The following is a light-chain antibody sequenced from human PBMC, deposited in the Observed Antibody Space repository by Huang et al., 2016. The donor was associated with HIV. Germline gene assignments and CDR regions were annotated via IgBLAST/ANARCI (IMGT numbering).Light chain of an antibody. Sequence: DIQMTQSPSSLSASVGDRVTITCRASQEIRSSLAWYQQKPGKAPKLLLFAASRLESGVPSRFSGSGSGTDYTLTISSLQPEDFASYYCQQYYTTPRETFGQGTRLAIK. CDR1: QEIRSS. V-gene: IGKV1-NL1*01. CDR2: AAS. CDR3: QQYYTTPRET. J-gene: IGKJ5*01.